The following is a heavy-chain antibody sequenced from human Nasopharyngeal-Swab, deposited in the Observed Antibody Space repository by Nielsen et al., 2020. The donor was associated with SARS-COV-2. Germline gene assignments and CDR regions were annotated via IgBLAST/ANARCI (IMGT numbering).Heavy chain of an antibody. D-gene: IGHD4-11*01. CDR1: GYSFTSYC. CDR2: IYPGDSDT. CDR3: ARLETVPDY. J-gene: IGHJ4*02. V-gene: IGHV5-51*01. Sequence: GGSLRLSCKASGYSFTSYCIGWVRQMPGKGLEWMGIIYPGDSDTRYSPSFQGQVTISADKSISTAYLQWSSLKASDTAMYYCARLETVPDYWGQGTLVTVSS.